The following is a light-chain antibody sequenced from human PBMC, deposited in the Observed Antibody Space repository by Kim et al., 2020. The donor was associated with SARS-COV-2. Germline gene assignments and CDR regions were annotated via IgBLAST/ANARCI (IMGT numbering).Light chain of an antibody. CDR1: NLGNKY. V-gene: IGLV3-1*01. CDR2: QDE. Sequence: PGQAASITCSGDNLGNKYASWYQQKPGQSPVLVIYQDEKRPSGIPERFSGSNSGNSATLTISGTQAMDEADYFCLAWDSSSGSYVFGPGTKVTVL. J-gene: IGLJ1*01. CDR3: LAWDSSSGSYV.